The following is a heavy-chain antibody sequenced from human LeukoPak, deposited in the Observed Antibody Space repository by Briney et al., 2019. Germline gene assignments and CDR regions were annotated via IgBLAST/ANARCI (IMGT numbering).Heavy chain of an antibody. CDR1: GFTFSSYA. CDR3: ATLPPITPDY. D-gene: IGHD3-10*01. J-gene: IGHJ4*02. V-gene: IGHV3-23*01. CDR2: ISGSGGST. Sequence: HTGGFLRLSCAASGFTFSSYAMSWVRQAPGKGLEWVSAISGSGGSTYYADSVKGRFTISRDNSKNTLYLQMNSLRAEDTAVYYCATLPPITPDYWGQGTLVTVSS.